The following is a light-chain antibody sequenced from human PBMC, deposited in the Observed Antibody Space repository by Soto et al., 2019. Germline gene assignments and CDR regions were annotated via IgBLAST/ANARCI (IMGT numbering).Light chain of an antibody. CDR3: QQYGSSPRT. CDR1: QSVSSSY. Sequence: EIVLTQSPGTLSLSPGERATLSCRASQSVSSSYLAWYQQKPGQAPRLLNYGASSRATGSPDRFSGSGSGTDFTLTISRLEPEDFAVYYCQQYGSSPRTFGQGTKLEIK. J-gene: IGKJ2*01. CDR2: GAS. V-gene: IGKV3-20*01.